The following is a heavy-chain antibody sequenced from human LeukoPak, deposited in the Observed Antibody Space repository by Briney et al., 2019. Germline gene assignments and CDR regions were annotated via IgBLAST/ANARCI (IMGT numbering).Heavy chain of an antibody. CDR2: LSYGGTNK. CDR3: ARDRSGYANDAFDF. CDR1: GFSVSSNY. D-gene: IGHD3-3*01. J-gene: IGHJ3*01. V-gene: IGHV3-30-3*01. Sequence: GGSLRLSCAASGFSVSSNYMSWVRQAPGKGLEWVAVLSYGGTNKYYADSVTGRFTIYRDNSKNTMFMQMNSLRAEDTAVYHCARDRSGYANDAFDFWGQGTMVTVSS.